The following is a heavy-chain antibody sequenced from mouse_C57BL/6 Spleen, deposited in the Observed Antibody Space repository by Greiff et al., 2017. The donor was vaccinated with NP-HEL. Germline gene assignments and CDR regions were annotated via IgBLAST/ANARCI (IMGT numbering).Heavy chain of an antibody. CDR3: TTLYYSNY. Sequence: VHVKQSGAELVRPGASVKLSCTASGFNIKDDYMHWVKQRPEQGLEWIGWIDPENGDTEYASKFQGKATITADTSSNTAYLQLSSLTSEDTAVYYCTTLYYSNYWGQGTLVTVSA. V-gene: IGHV14-4*01. CDR2: IDPENGDT. CDR1: GFNIKDDY. J-gene: IGHJ3*01. D-gene: IGHD2-5*01.